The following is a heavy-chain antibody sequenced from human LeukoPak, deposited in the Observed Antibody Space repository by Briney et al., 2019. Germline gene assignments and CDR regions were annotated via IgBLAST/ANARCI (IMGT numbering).Heavy chain of an antibody. CDR2: IGASGTTK. J-gene: IGHJ4*02. CDR1: GFPFSFYE. D-gene: IGHD6-19*01. CDR3: ALLAVASDFDY. Sequence: GGSLRLSCAVSGFPFSFYELNWVRQAQGKGLGWVSNIGASGTTKYYADSVKGRFSISRDNAKTSLYLQMNSLRVDDTAVYYCALLAVASDFDYWGQGALVTVSS. V-gene: IGHV3-48*03.